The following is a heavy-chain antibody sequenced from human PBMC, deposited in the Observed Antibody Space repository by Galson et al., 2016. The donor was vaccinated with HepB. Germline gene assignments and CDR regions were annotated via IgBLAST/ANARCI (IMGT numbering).Heavy chain of an antibody. CDR2: TYYRSQWFN. D-gene: IGHD5-18*01. CDR3: TRGYMHTGMNV. J-gene: IGHJ6*02. V-gene: IGHV6-1*01. Sequence: CAISGDSVTNDDTIWNWIRQSPSRGLEWLGRTYYRSQWFNEYAVSGKTRITINSDTSRNQFSLQLDPVTPDDTAAYFCTRGYMHTGMNVWGQGTTVTVSS. CDR1: GDSVTNDDTI.